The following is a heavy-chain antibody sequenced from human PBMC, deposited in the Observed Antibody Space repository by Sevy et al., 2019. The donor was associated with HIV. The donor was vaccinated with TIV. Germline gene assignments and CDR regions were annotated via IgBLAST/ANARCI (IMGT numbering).Heavy chain of an antibody. CDR1: GFTFSSFF. D-gene: IGHD1-20*01. V-gene: IGHV3-7*01. J-gene: IGHJ6*02. Sequence: QLGVSLRLSCAASGFTFSSFFMSWVRQAPGKGLEWVANIKQDGSEKSYVDSVKGRFTISRDNARNSGYLQMNSLRAEDTGVYYCARDLTAPYYYYGMDVWGQGTMVTVSS. CDR2: IKQDGSEK. CDR3: ARDLTAPYYYYGMDV.